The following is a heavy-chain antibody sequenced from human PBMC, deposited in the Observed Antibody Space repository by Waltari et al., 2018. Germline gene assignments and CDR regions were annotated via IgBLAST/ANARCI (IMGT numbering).Heavy chain of an antibody. J-gene: IGHJ6*02. CDR3: AHSDYRSSWYTMDV. V-gene: IGHV1-18*01. CDR1: GYTFISNG. CDR2: VSGYEENT. Sequence: VKLVQSGGEVKKPGASVKVSCKASGYTFISNGISWVRQAPGQGLGWVGWVSGYEENTKYARKFQGRVSLTADTATNTAYMELTSLTADDTAVYYCAHSDYRSSWYTMDVWGQGTTVSVSS. D-gene: IGHD6-13*01.